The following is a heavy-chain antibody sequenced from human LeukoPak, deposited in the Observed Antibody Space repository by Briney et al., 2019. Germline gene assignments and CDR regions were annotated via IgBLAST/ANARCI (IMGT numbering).Heavy chain of an antibody. J-gene: IGHJ6*02. D-gene: IGHD2-15*01. CDR1: GFTFSSYS. CDR3: ARGRYCSGGSCYSGGMDV. V-gene: IGHV3-21*01. CDR2: ISSSSSYI. Sequence: GSLRLSCAASGFTFSSYSMNWVRQAPGKGLEWVSSISSSSSYIYYADSVKGRFTISRDNAKNSLYLQTNSLRAEDTAVYYCARGRYCSGGSCYSGGMDVWGQGTTVTVSS.